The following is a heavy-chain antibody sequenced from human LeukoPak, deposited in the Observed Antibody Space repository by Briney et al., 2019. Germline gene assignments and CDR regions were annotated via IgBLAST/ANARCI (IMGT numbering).Heavy chain of an antibody. D-gene: IGHD1-26*01. Sequence: SVKVSCKASGGTFSSYAISWVRQAPGQGLEWMGRIIPILGIANYAQKFQGRVTMTRDTSTSTVYMELSSLRSEDTAVYYCARGSEWELPVDYWGQGTLVTVSS. CDR2: IIPILGIA. CDR1: GGTFSSYA. CDR3: ARGSEWELPVDY. V-gene: IGHV1-69*04. J-gene: IGHJ4*02.